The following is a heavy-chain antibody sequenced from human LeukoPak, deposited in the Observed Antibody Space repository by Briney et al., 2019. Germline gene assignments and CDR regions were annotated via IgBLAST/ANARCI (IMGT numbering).Heavy chain of an antibody. V-gene: IGHV3-30*02. D-gene: IGHD1-26*01. CDR2: IRYDGSNK. J-gene: IGHJ4*02. CDR3: AKAWESYLFPFDY. CDR1: GFTFSSYG. Sequence: GGSLRLSCAASGFTFSSYGMHWVRQAPGKGLEWVAFIRYDGSNKYYADSVEGRFTISRDNSKNTLYLQMNSLRAEDTAVYYCAKAWESYLFPFDYWGQGTLVTVSS.